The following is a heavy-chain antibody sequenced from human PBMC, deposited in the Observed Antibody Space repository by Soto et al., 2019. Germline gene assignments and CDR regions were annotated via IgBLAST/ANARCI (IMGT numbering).Heavy chain of an antibody. D-gene: IGHD2-15*01. J-gene: IGHJ6*02. Sequence: SETLSLTCTVSGGSISSSSYSWGWIRQPPGKGPEWIGTFYYSGSTYYNPSLNSRVTISVDTTKNQFFLKLNSVTAADTAVYYCARLQGYCIASRCSGHYDLDVWGQGTTVT. CDR2: FYYSGST. CDR1: GGSISSSSYS. CDR3: ARLQGYCIASRCSGHYDLDV. V-gene: IGHV4-39*01.